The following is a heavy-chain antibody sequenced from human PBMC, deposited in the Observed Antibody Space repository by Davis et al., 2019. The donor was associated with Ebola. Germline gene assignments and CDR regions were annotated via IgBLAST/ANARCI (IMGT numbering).Heavy chain of an antibody. CDR3: ARGTSGAEH. CDR1: AASVSSNSYY. CDR2: VYYSGST. Sequence: SETLSLTCTVSAASVSSNSYYRNWIRQPPGKGLEWIGYVYYSGSTNYNPSLKSRVTISVDTSKNQFSLKLRSVTAADTAVYYCARGTSGAEHWGQGTLAIVSS. D-gene: IGHD7-27*01. V-gene: IGHV4-61*01. J-gene: IGHJ4*02.